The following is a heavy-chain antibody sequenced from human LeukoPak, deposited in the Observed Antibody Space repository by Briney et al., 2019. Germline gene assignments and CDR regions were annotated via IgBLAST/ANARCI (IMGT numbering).Heavy chain of an antibody. CDR1: GFTFSSYG. CDR3: ARDRRGYSYSPLDY. J-gene: IGHJ4*02. V-gene: IGHV3-33*01. CDR2: IWYDGSNK. Sequence: PGRSLRLSCAASGFTFSSYGMHWVRQAPGKGLEWVAVIWYDGSNKYYADSVKGRFTISRDNSKNTLYLQMNSLRAEDTAVYYCARDRRGYSYSPLDYWGQRTLVTVSS. D-gene: IGHD5-18*01.